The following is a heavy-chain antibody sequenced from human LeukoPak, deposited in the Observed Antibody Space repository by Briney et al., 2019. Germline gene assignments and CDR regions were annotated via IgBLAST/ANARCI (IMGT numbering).Heavy chain of an antibody. D-gene: IGHD2-2*01. CDR2: MSSSGSTI. Sequence: GGSLTLSCAASGFTFSDYYMNWIRQAPGKGLEWISYMSSSGSTISYADSVTGRFTVSRDNAKNSLYLQMNSLRAEDTAVYYCARSILPAANAIDYWGQGTLLTVSS. V-gene: IGHV3-11*04. CDR3: ARSILPAANAIDY. J-gene: IGHJ4*02. CDR1: GFTFSDYY.